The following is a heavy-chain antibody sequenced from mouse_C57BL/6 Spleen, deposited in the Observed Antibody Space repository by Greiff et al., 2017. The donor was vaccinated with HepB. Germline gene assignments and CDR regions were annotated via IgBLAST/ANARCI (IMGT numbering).Heavy chain of an antibody. Sequence: VQLLQSGAELVRPGASVKLSCTASGFNIKDDYMHWVKQRPEQGLEWIGWIDPENGDTEYASKFQGKATITADTSSNTAYLQLSSLTSEDTAVYYCTLYDGYYRAYWGQGTLVTVSA. D-gene: IGHD2-3*01. CDR1: GFNIKDDY. CDR2: IDPENGDT. J-gene: IGHJ3*01. V-gene: IGHV14-4*01. CDR3: TLYDGYYRAY.